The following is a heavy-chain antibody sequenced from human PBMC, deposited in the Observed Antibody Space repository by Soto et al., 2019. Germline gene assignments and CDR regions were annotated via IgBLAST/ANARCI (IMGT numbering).Heavy chain of an antibody. J-gene: IGHJ4*02. D-gene: IGHD1-7*01. CDR3: ARVHDWNYNFDY. CDR1: GGTFSSYA. Sequence: GASVKVSCKASGGTFSSYAISWVRQAPGQGLEWMGGIIPIFGTANYAQKFQGRVTITADKSTSTAYMELSSLRSEDTAVYYCARVHDWNYNFDYWGQGTLVTVSS. CDR2: IIPIFGTA. V-gene: IGHV1-69*06.